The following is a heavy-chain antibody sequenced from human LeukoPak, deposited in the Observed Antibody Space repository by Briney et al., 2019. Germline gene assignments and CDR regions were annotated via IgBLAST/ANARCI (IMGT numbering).Heavy chain of an antibody. Sequence: GGSLRLPCAASGFPFTINAMTWVRQAPGKGLECVSAITGDGATTYYADSVRGRFTISRDNSKNTLYLQMNSLRAEDTAIYYCAKAYGTNGYYQLPIDFWGQGTLVTVSS. CDR2: ITGDGATT. V-gene: IGHV3-23*01. J-gene: IGHJ4*02. CDR1: GFPFTINA. D-gene: IGHD3-22*01. CDR3: AKAYGTNGYYQLPIDF.